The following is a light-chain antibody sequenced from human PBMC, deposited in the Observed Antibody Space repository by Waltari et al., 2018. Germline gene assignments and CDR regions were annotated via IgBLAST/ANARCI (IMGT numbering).Light chain of an antibody. CDR3: QKYNSAPLT. Sequence: DIQVTQSQSPLSASVGDGVTITCRASQGISNYFAWYQQKPGKVPKLLIYAASTLQSGVPSRFSGSGSGTDFTLTISSLQPEDVATYYCQKYNSAPLTFGGGTKVEIK. CDR2: AAS. V-gene: IGKV1-27*01. J-gene: IGKJ4*01. CDR1: QGISNY.